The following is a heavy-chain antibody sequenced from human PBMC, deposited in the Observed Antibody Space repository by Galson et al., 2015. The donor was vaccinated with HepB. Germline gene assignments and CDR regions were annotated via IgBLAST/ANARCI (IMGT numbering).Heavy chain of an antibody. V-gene: IGHV1-24*01. CDR1: GYTLTELS. CDR2: FDPEDGET. CDR3: ATDLEGLKQQIY. Sequence: SVKVSCKVSGYTLTELSMHWVRQAPGKGLEWMGGFDPEDGETIYAQKFQGRVTMTEDTSTDTAYMELSSLRSEDTAVYYCATDLEGLKQQIYWGQGTLVTVSS. D-gene: IGHD6-13*01. J-gene: IGHJ4*02.